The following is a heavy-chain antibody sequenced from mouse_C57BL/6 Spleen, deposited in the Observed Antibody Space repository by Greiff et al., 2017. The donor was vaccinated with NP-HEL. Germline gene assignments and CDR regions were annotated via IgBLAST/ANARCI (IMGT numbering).Heavy chain of an antibody. V-gene: IGHV5-12*01. CDR2: ISNGGGST. Sequence: DVMLVESGGGLVQPGGSLKLSCAASGFTFSDYYMYWVRQTPEKRLEWVAYISNGGGSTYYPDTVKGRFTISRDNAKNTLYLQMSRLKSEDTAMYYCARHRGIGYFDYWGQGTTLTVSS. CDR3: ARHRGIGYFDY. J-gene: IGHJ2*01. D-gene: IGHD3-3*01. CDR1: GFTFSDYY.